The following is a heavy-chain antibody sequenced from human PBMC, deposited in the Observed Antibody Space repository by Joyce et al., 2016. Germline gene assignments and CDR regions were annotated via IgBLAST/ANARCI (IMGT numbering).Heavy chain of an antibody. Sequence: EVQLVQSGAEVKKPGESLRISCTGSGYNFTNYWINGVRQMPGKGLGGVGRIDPSDSYINYSPSFQGHVTISVVKSISTAYLQWSSLKASDTAMYYCARLGGYCSGGSCYSDYYYMDVWGKGTTITVSS. CDR3: ARLGGYCSGGSCYSDYYYMDV. CDR1: GYNFTNYW. CDR2: IDPSDSYI. D-gene: IGHD2-15*01. J-gene: IGHJ6*03. V-gene: IGHV5-10-1*01.